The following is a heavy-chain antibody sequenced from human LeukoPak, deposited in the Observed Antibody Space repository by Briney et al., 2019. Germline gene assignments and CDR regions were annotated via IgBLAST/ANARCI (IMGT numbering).Heavy chain of an antibody. D-gene: IGHD2-2*01. CDR1: GFTFSNYG. Sequence: PGGSLRLSCAASGFTFSNYGMHWVRQAPGKGLEWVAVISYDGSNKYYADSVKGRFTISRDNSKNTLYLQMNSLRAEDTAVSYCAKVSCRGSTSCYYNWFDPWGQGTLVTVSS. CDR2: ISYDGSNK. J-gene: IGHJ5*02. CDR3: AKVSCRGSTSCYYNWFDP. V-gene: IGHV3-30*18.